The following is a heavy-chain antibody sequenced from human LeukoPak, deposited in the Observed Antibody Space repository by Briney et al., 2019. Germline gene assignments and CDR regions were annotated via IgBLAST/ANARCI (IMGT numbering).Heavy chain of an antibody. CDR2: MNPNSGNT. CDR3: ARESGIVGAYDAFDI. Sequence: ASVKVSCKASGYTFTSYDINWVRQATGQGLEWMGWMNPNSGNTGYAQKFQGRVTMTRTTSISTAYMELSSLRSEDTAVYYCARESGIVGAYDAFDIWGQGTMVTVSS. J-gene: IGHJ3*02. V-gene: IGHV1-8*01. CDR1: GYTFTSYD. D-gene: IGHD1-26*01.